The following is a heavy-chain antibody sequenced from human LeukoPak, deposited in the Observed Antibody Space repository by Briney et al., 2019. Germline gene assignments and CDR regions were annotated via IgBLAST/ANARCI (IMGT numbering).Heavy chain of an antibody. CDR2: ISGSGGST. V-gene: IGHV3-23*01. CDR3: ARERRDGYLYYYYYGMDV. CDR1: GFTFSSYA. J-gene: IGHJ6*02. D-gene: IGHD5-24*01. Sequence: GGSLRLSCAASGFTFSSYAMSWVRQAPGKGLEWVSAISGSGGSTYYADSVKGRFTISRDNAKNSLYLQMNSLRAEDTAVYYCARERRDGYLYYYYYGMDVWGQGTTVTVSS.